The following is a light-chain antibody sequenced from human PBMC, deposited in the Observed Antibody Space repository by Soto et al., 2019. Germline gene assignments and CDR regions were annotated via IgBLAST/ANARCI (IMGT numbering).Light chain of an antibody. Sequence: QSALTQPPSASGSPGQSVTISCTGTSSDVGGYKYVSWYQQHPGKVPKLMIYEVSKRPSGVPDRFSGSKSGNTASLTVSGLQDEDEADYYCSSFAGFNAHVVFGGGTKVTVL. V-gene: IGLV2-8*01. J-gene: IGLJ2*01. CDR3: SSFAGFNAHVV. CDR1: SSDVGGYKY. CDR2: EVS.